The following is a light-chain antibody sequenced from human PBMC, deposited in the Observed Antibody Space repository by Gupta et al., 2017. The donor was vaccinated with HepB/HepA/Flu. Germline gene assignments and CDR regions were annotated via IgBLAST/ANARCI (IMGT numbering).Light chain of an antibody. CDR2: EVN. CDR3: CSYAGTSTFVP. CDR1: TSDVGGYNL. V-gene: IGLV2-23*02. Sequence: QSALTQPASVSGSPGQSLPISCTGTTSDVGGYNLVSWYQQHPGKAPKLMIYEVNKRPSGVSNRFSGSKSSNTASLSISGLQAEDEADYYCCSYAGTSTFVPFGGGTKLTVL. J-gene: IGLJ2*01.